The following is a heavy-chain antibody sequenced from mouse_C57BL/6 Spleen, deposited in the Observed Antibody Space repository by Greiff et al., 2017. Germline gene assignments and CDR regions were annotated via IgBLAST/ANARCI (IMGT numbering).Heavy chain of an antibody. V-gene: IGHV1-42*01. CDR3: ARSGREWSVGYFDY. Sequence: EVQLQQSGPELVKPGASVKISCKASGYSFTGYYMNWVKQSPEKSLEWIGEINPSTGGTTYNQKFKAKATLTVDKSSSTAYMQLKSLTSEDSAVYYCARSGREWSVGYFDYWGQGTTLTVSS. J-gene: IGHJ2*01. CDR2: INPSTGGT. D-gene: IGHD1-1*02. CDR1: GYSFTGYY.